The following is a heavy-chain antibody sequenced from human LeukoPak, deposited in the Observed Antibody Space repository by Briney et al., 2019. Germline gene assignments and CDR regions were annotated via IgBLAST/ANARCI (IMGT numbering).Heavy chain of an antibody. CDR1: GGSFSGYY. J-gene: IGHJ6*04. CDR3: ARTRGYSYGYVDYGMDV. V-gene: IGHV4-34*01. D-gene: IGHD5-18*01. Sequence: PSETLSLTCAVYGGSFSGYYWSWIRQPPGKGLEWIGEINHSGSTNYNPSFKSRVTISVDTSKNQFSLKLSSVTAADTAVYYCARTRGYSYGYVDYGMDVWGKGTTVTVSS. CDR2: INHSGST.